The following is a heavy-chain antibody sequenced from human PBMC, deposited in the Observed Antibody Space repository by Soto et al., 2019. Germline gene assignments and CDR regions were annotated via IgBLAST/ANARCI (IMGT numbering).Heavy chain of an antibody. CDR3: ARVGGFGATTIDY. CDR1: GGSISSGDYY. V-gene: IGHV4-30-4*01. D-gene: IGHD3-10*01. Sequence: QVQLQESGPGLVKPSQTLSLTCTVSGGSISSGDYYWSWIRQPPGKGLEWIGYIYYSGSTYYNPSLKRRVTISVDTSKNQFSLKLSSVTAADTAVYYCARVGGFGATTIDYWGQGTVVTVSS. J-gene: IGHJ4*02. CDR2: IYYSGST.